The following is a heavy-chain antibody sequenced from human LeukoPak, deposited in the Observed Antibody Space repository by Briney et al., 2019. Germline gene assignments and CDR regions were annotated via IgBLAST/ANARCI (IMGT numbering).Heavy chain of an antibody. V-gene: IGHV1-69*13. CDR3: AREYSERRGYWGNWFDP. CDR2: IIPIFGTG. CDR1: GGTFSSYA. D-gene: IGHD2-21*02. Sequence: SVKVSCKASGGTFSSYAISWVRQAPGQGLEWMGGIIPIFGTGNYAQKFQGRVTITADESTSTAYMELSSLRSEDTAVYYCAREYSERRGYWGNWFDPWGQGTLVTVSS. J-gene: IGHJ5*02.